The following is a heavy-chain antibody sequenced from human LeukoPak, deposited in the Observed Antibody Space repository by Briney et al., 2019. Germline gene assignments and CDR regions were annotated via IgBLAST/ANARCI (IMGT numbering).Heavy chain of an antibody. CDR3: AKSSGGTCYSVKDS. J-gene: IGHJ5*01. CDR1: GFTFSTYP. D-gene: IGHD2-15*01. Sequence: GGSLRLSCAASGFTFSTYPMSCVRQAPGKGLEWVSVICGSGGSTYYADSVKGRFTISRDNSNNTLYLQMNSLRAEDTAVYYCAKSSGGTCYSVKDSWGQGTLVTVFS. V-gene: IGHV3-23*01. CDR2: ICGSGGST.